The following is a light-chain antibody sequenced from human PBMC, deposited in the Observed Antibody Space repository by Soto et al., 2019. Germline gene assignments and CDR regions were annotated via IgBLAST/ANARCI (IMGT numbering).Light chain of an antibody. J-gene: IGLJ2*01. CDR3: CSYEGRSNGI. CDR2: EAK. CDR1: SGDIGTYNL. Sequence: QSALTQPASVSGSPGQSITISCTGTSGDIGTYNLVSWYQQHPGRAPKLIIFEAKKRPSGVSNGFSGSKSGNTASLAISGLQAEDEAAYHCCSYEGRSNGICGGGPKPTVL. V-gene: IGLV2-23*01.